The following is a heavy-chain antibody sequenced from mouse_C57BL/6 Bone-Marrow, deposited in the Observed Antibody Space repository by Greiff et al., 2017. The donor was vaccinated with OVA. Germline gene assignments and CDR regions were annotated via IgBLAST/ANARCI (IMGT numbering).Heavy chain of an antibody. CDR2: IYPRSGNT. D-gene: IGHD3-3*01. J-gene: IGHJ3*01. CDR3: ASRGFAY. V-gene: IGHV1-81*01. CDR1: GYTFTSYG. Sequence: VQLQQSGAELARPGASVKLSCKASGYTFTSYGISWVKQRPGQGLEWIGEIYPRSGNTYYNEKFKGKATLTADKSSSTAYMELRSLTSEDSAVYFCASRGFAYWGQGTLVTVSA.